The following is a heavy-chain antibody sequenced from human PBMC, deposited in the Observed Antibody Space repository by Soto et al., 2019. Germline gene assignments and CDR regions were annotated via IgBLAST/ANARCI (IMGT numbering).Heavy chain of an antibody. Sequence: QVHLEQSGSEVKKSGSSVKVSCKASGYSFSSHAITWVRQAPGQGLEWMGGIIPVFGTPSYAQKFQCRVTISADKSTNTSYLELRSLRSEDTAVYYCARGGALSTSWYWGDGLDSWGQGTQVTVSS. CDR3: ARGGALSTSWYWGDGLDS. V-gene: IGHV1-69*06. J-gene: IGHJ4*02. D-gene: IGHD6-13*01. CDR1: GYSFSSHA. CDR2: IIPVFGTP.